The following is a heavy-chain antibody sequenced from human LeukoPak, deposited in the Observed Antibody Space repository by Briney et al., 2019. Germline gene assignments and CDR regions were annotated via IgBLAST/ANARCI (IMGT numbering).Heavy chain of an antibody. CDR1: GFTFSSYS. J-gene: IGHJ3*02. D-gene: IGHD2-21*01. CDR3: ARDNRRYCGGDCYLPGDAFDI. CDR2: ISSSSSTI. V-gene: IGHV3-48*01. Sequence: GGSLRLSCAASGFTFSSYSMNWVRQAPGKGLEWVSYISSSSSTIYYADSVKGRFSISRDNAKNSLYLQMNSLRAEDTAVYYCARDNRRYCGGDCYLPGDAFDIWGQGTMVTVSS.